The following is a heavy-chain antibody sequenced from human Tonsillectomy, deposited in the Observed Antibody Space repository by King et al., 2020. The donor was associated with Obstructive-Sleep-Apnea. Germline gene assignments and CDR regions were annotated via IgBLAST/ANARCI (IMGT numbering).Heavy chain of an antibody. CDR3: ARELTGDGYFDY. J-gene: IGHJ4*02. CDR1: GGSISSSSYH. CDR2: IYYSGST. Sequence: QLQESGPGLVKASETLSLTCTVSGGSISSSSYHWGWIRQPPGKGVEWIGSIYYSGSTYYNPSLQSRVTISVDTSKNQFSLKLSSVTAADAAVYCCARELTGDGYFDYWGQGTLVTVSS. V-gene: IGHV4-39*07. D-gene: IGHD3-10*01.